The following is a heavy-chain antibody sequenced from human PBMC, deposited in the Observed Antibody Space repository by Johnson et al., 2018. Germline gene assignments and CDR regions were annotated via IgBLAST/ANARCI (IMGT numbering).Heavy chain of an antibody. Sequence: QVQLGEAGGGVVQHGRSLGLSCAASGFTFSDYGMHWVRQAPGKGLEWVAVIWYDGSTKYYADSVKGRFTVSRDNSNNILYLQMNSLRAEDTAVYYCARELIAARHLDHWGQGTLVTVSS. J-gene: IGHJ4*02. CDR1: GFTFSDYG. V-gene: IGHV3-33*01. D-gene: IGHD6-25*01. CDR3: ARELIAARHLDH. CDR2: IWYDGSTK.